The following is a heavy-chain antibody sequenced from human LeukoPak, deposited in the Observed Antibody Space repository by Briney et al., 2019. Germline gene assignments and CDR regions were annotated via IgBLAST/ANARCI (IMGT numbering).Heavy chain of an antibody. D-gene: IGHD1-26*01. CDR3: ARPTYSGSYYRFDY. J-gene: IGHJ4*02. Sequence: GGSLRLSCAASGFTFSSYWMSWVRQAPGKGLEWVANIKQDGSEKYYVDSVKGRFTISRDNSKNTLYLQMNSLRAEDTAVYYCARPTYSGSYYRFDYWGQGTLVTVSS. CDR2: IKQDGSEK. CDR1: GFTFSSYW. V-gene: IGHV3-7*02.